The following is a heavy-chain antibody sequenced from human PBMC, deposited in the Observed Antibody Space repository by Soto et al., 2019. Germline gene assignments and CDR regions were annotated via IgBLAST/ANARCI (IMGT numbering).Heavy chain of an antibody. J-gene: IGHJ4*02. V-gene: IGHV4-30-2*01. D-gene: IGHD1-26*01. CDR2: IYHSGST. CDR3: ARVAVGATFDY. CDR1: GGCISSGGYS. Sequence: QLQLQESGSGLVKPSQTLSLTCAVSGGCISSGGYSWSWIRQPPGKGLEWIGYIYHSGSTYYNPSLKSRVTISVDRSKNQFSLQLSSVTAADTPVYYCARVAVGATFDYWGQGTLVTVSS.